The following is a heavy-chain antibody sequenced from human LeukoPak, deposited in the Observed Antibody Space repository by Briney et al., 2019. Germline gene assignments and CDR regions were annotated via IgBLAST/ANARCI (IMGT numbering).Heavy chain of an antibody. CDR1: GGSISSGSYY. Sequence: SQTLSLTCTVSGGSISSGSYYWSWIRQPAGKGLEWIGRIYTSGSTNYNPSLKSRVTISVDTSKNQFSLKLSSVTAADTAVYYCARRTYSSGWTYDYWGQGTLVTVSS. J-gene: IGHJ4*02. D-gene: IGHD6-19*01. CDR3: ARRTYSSGWTYDY. V-gene: IGHV4-61*02. CDR2: IYTSGST.